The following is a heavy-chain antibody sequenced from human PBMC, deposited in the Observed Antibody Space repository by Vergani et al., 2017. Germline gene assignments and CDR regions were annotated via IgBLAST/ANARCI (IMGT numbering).Heavy chain of an antibody. V-gene: IGHV4-34*01. CDR1: GGSFSGYY. CDR3: ARAPNIRGYCSSTSCYGRGAFDI. D-gene: IGHD2-2*01. J-gene: IGHJ3*02. CDR2: INHSGST. Sequence: QVQLQQWGAGLLKPSETLSLTCAVYGGSFSGYYWSWIRQPTGKGLEWIGEINHSGSTNYNPSLKSRVTISVDTSKNQFSLRLSSVTAADTAVYYCARAPNIRGYCSSTSCYGRGAFDIWGQGTMVTVSS.